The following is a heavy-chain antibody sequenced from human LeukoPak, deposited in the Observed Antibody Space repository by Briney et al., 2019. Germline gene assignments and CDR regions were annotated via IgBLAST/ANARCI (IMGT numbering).Heavy chain of an antibody. CDR3: ARAFQSLGGLSLPDY. CDR2: IHPSTGKP. J-gene: IGHJ4*02. Sequence: ASVKVSCKASGYTSTSYALNWVRQAPGQGLEWMGWIHPSTGKPTYAQGFTGRFVFSLDTSVSTTYLQISSLKAEDTAVYYCARAFQSLGGLSLPDYWGQGTLVTVSS. V-gene: IGHV7-4-1*02. CDR1: GYTSTSYA. D-gene: IGHD3-16*02.